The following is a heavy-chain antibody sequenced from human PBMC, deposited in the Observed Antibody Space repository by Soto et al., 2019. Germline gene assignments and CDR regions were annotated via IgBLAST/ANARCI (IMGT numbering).Heavy chain of an antibody. D-gene: IGHD2-2*01. Sequence: ASVKVSCKASGYTFTSYGISWVRQAPGQGLEWMGWISAYSGNTNYAQKLQGRVTMTADTSTSTAYMELRSLRSDDTAVYYCARVVPARTHNGRDGWHKGTRVTASS. J-gene: IGHJ6*04. CDR3: ARVVPARTHNGRDG. CDR2: ISAYSGNT. CDR1: GYTFTSYG. V-gene: IGHV1-18*01.